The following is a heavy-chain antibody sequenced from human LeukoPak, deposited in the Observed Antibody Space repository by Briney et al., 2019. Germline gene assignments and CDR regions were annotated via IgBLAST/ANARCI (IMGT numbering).Heavy chain of an antibody. CDR3: ARLFGGVTTFDY. D-gene: IGHD1-1*01. Sequence: GGSLRLSCAASGFTFGNFWMSWVRQAPGRGLEWVASMKGDGRSINYVESVKGRYTIARDNARNSLYLQMSSLRAEDTAVYYCARLFGGVTTFDYWGKGALVTVSS. J-gene: IGHJ4*02. V-gene: IGHV3-7*01. CDR2: MKGDGRSI. CDR1: GFTFGNFW.